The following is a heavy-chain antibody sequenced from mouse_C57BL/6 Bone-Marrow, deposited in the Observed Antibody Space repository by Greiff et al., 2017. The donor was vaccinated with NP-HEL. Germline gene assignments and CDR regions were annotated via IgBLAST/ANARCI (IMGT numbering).Heavy chain of an antibody. J-gene: IGHJ2*01. Sequence: VQLQQSGTELVKSGASVKLSCKTSGYTFTNYWMHWVKQRPGQGLEWIGNINPGNGGTNYNEKFKNKATLTVDKSSFTAYMHLSSLTSEDSAVYSCARDSGYAFDYWGQGTTLTVSS. CDR1: GYTFTNYW. V-gene: IGHV1-53*01. CDR3: ARDSGYAFDY. D-gene: IGHD3-2*02. CDR2: INPGNGGT.